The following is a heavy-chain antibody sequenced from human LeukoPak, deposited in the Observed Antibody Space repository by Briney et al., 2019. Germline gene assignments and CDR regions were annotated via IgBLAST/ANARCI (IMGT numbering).Heavy chain of an antibody. D-gene: IGHD6-25*01. CDR1: GFTFSAYS. J-gene: IGHJ6*04. CDR3: AREYGIAAVGGLDV. CDR2: LSYDGSNQ. V-gene: IGHV3-30*04. Sequence: GGSLRLSCAASGFTFSAYSLHWLRQALGKGLEWVADLSYDGSNQYYADSVKGRFTISRDTSKNVLYLQMNSLGAEDTAVYYCAREYGIAAVGGLDVWGKGITVTVSS.